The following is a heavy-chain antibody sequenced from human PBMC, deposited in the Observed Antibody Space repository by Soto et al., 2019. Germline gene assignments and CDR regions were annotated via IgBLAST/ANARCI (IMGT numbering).Heavy chain of an antibody. J-gene: IGHJ4*02. D-gene: IGHD3-9*01. CDR2: INHSGST. CDR3: ARKSTCDYDILTGYYISGDCYYDY. Sequence: TSETLSLTCAVSGGSISSSNWWSWVRQPPGKGLEWIGEINHSGSTNYNPSLKSRVTISVDTSKNQFSLKLSSVTAADTAVYYCARKSTCDYDILTGYYISGDCYYDYWGRGTLVTV. CDR1: GGSISSSNW. V-gene: IGHV4-4*02.